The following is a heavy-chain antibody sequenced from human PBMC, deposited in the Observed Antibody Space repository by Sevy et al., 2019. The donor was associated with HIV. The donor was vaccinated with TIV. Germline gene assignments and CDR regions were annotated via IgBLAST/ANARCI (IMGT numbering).Heavy chain of an antibody. CDR3: ARSGGYYNGAFDY. Sequence: ASVKVSCKTSGYTFTSYFMHWVRLAPGLRPEWMGRINPNSGDTNYAQKFEDMVTMTRDTSNSTAYMELSSLRADDTAVYYYARSGGYYNGAFDYWGQGTLVTVSS. CDR2: INPNSGDT. J-gene: IGHJ4*02. D-gene: IGHD3-10*01. V-gene: IGHV1-2*06. CDR1: GYTFTSYF.